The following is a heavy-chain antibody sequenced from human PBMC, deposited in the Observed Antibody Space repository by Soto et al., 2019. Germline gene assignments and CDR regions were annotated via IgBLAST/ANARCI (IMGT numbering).Heavy chain of an antibody. CDR2: ISFDGSDR. V-gene: IGHV3-30*03. CDR1: GFTFSSYG. CDR3: ASPKFLDHVDTSGYYYYLDY. D-gene: IGHD3-22*01. Sequence: QVQLVESGGGVVQPGRSLRLSCAASGFTFSSYGMHWVRQAPGKGLEWVAVISFDGSDRHYADSVKGRFTISRDNSKNTLYLQMNSLRVEDTAVYYCASPKFLDHVDTSGYYYYLDYWGQGTLVTVSS. J-gene: IGHJ4*02.